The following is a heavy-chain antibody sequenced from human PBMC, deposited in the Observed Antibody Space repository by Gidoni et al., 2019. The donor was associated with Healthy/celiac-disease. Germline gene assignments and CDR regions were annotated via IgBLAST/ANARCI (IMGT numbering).Heavy chain of an antibody. CDR1: GFTFSSYA. Sequence: QVQLVESGGGVVQPGRSLRLSCAASGFTFSSYAMHWVRQAPGKGLEWVAVISYDGSNKYYADSVKGRFTISRDNSKNTLYLQMNSLRAEDTAVYYCAREVAAALVYYYGMDVWGQGTTVTVSS. CDR2: ISYDGSNK. J-gene: IGHJ6*02. D-gene: IGHD6-13*01. V-gene: IGHV3-30*04. CDR3: AREVAAALVYYYGMDV.